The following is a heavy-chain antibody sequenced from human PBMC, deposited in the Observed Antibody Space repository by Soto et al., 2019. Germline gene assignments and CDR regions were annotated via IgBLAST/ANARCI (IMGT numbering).Heavy chain of an antibody. J-gene: IGHJ4*01. CDR1: GYTFSDYY. Sequence: VASVKVSGKASGYTFSDYYIHWVRQAPGQGLEWMGWINPNSGGTKYAPKFQGGVTMTRDTSITTAYMELSRLRSGDTAVYYCAREPASAKPEGVDFWGHGTLATVSS. V-gene: IGHV1-2*02. CDR2: INPNSGGT. CDR3: AREPASAKPEGVDF. D-gene: IGHD3-16*01.